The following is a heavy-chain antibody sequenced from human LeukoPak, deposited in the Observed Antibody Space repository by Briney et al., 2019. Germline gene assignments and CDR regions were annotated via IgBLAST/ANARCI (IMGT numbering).Heavy chain of an antibody. D-gene: IGHD3-10*01. CDR3: ARQGVSYYYGSGTRWFDP. CDR2: IYTSGST. CDR1: GGSISSGSYY. J-gene: IGHJ5*02. Sequence: SETLSLTCTGSGGSISSGSYYWSWIRQPAGKGLEWIGRIYTSGSTNYNPSLKSRVTISVDTSKHQFSLKLSSVTAADAAVYYCARQGVSYYYGSGTRWFDPWGQGTLVTVSS. V-gene: IGHV4-61*02.